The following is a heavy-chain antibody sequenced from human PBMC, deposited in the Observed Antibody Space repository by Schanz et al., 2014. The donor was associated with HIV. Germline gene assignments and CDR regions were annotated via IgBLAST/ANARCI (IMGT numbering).Heavy chain of an antibody. D-gene: IGHD1-1*01. CDR3: ARPMFDWNDNAAFDI. CDR1: GFTFSSYS. V-gene: IGHV4-34*01. J-gene: IGHJ3*02. CDR2: INHSGNT. Sequence: VQLVESGGGLVQPGGSLRLSCAASGFTFSSYSMNWVRQAPGKGLEWIGEINHSGNTYKKPSLKSRVTISVDTSKTQFSLNLNSVTAADTAVYYCARPMFDWNDNAAFDIWGQGTMVTVSS.